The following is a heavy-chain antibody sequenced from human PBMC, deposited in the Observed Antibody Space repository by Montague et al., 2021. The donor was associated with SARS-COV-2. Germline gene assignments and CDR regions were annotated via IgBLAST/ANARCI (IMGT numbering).Heavy chain of an antibody. D-gene: IGHD3-9*01. CDR1: GFSLSTSGMC. J-gene: IGHJ6*02. V-gene: IGHV2-70*11. CDR3: ARRTYDILTGEDYGMGV. Sequence: VKPTQTLTLTCTFSGFSLSTSGMCVSWIRQPPGKALEWLARIDWDDDTYYSTSLKTRLTISKDTSKNQVVLTMTNMDPVDTATYYCARRTYDILTGEDYGMGVWGQGTTVTVSS. CDR2: IDWDDDT.